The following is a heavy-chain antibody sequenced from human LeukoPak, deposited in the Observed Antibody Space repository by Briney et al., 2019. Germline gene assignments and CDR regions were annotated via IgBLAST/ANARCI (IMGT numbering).Heavy chain of an antibody. V-gene: IGHV4-4*07. Sequence: PSETLSLTCTVSGGSISSYYWSWIRQPAGKGLERIGRIYTSGSTNYNPSLKSRVTMSVDTSKNQFSLKLSSVTAADTAVYYCARDRYCSSTSCYQNWFDPWGQGTLVTVSS. CDR2: IYTSGST. D-gene: IGHD2-2*01. CDR3: ARDRYCSSTSCYQNWFDP. CDR1: GGSISSYY. J-gene: IGHJ5*02.